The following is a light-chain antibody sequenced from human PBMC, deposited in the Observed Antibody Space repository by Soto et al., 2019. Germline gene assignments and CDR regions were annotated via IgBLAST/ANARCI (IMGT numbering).Light chain of an antibody. CDR1: SSDVGGYNY. J-gene: IGLJ1*01. CDR3: CSYAGDYTFV. V-gene: IGLV2-11*01. Sequence: QSALTQPRSVSGSPGQSVTISCTGTSSDVGGYNYVSWYQQHPGRAPRVMIYDVQTRPSGVPDRFSGSKSGNTAPLTISELQAEDEADYYCCSYAGDYTFVFGTGTKVTVL. CDR2: DVQ.